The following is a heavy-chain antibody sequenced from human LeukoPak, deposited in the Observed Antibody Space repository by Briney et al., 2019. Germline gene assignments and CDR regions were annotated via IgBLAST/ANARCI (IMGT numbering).Heavy chain of an antibody. Sequence: ASVNVSCKVSGYTLTQLAMHWVRQAPGKGLEWMGGFDPEDGETVYAQKFQDRVAITEDTSTDTANMELTSLASEDTAVYYCATQARGYFYYWGQGTLVTVSS. CDR3: ATQARGYFYY. V-gene: IGHV1-24*01. CDR2: FDPEDGET. J-gene: IGHJ4*02. CDR1: GYTLTQLA.